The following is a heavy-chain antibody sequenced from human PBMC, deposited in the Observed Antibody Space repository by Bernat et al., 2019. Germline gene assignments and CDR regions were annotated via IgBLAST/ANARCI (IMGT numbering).Heavy chain of an antibody. J-gene: IGHJ5*02. CDR3: ARARYYDFWSGYLDNWFDP. Sequence: QLQLQESGPGLVKPSETLSLTCTVSGGSISSSSYYWGWIRQPPGKGLEWIGEINHSGSTNYNPSLKSRVTISVDTSKNQFSLKLSSVTAADTAVYYCARARYYDFWSGYLDNWFDPWGQGTLVTVSS. V-gene: IGHV4-39*07. D-gene: IGHD3-3*01. CDR1: GGSISSSSYY. CDR2: INHSGST.